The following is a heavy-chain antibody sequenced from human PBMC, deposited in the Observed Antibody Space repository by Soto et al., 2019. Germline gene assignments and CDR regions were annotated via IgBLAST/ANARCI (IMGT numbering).Heavy chain of an antibody. CDR2: ISAYNGNT. CDR1: GYTFTSYG. V-gene: IGHV1-18*01. D-gene: IGHD2-15*01. CDR3: ARDGYCSGGSCYSDQSYYYYYYMDV. J-gene: IGHJ6*03. Sequence: ASVKVSCKASGYTFTSYGISWVRQAPGQGLEWMGWISAYNGNTNYAQKLQGRVTMTTDTSTSTAYMELRSLRSDDTAVYYCARDGYCSGGSCYSDQSYYYYYYMDVWGKGTXVTVSS.